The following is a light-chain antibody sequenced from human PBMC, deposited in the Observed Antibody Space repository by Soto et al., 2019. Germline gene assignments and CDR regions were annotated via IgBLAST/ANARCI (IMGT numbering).Light chain of an antibody. V-gene: IGKV3-15*01. CDR3: QQANSFPIT. CDR1: QSVSTH. CDR2: GGS. J-gene: IGKJ5*01. Sequence: EIVMTQSPVTLSVSPGERATLSCRASQSVSTHLAWYQQKPGQAPRLLIYGGSTRATGIPDRFSGSGSGTDFTLTISSLQPEDFATYYCQQANSFPITFGQGTRLEIK.